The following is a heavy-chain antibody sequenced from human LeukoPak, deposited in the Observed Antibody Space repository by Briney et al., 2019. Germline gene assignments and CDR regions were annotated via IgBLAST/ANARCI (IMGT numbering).Heavy chain of an antibody. V-gene: IGHV3-23*01. CDR3: AKGIVVVPAATPDY. Sequence: GGSLRLSCAASGFTFSSYAMIWVRQAPGLGLEWVSAISGSGGSTYYADSVKGRFTISRDNSKNTLYLQMNSLRAEDTAVYYCAKGIVVVPAATPDYWGQGTLVTVSS. CDR1: GFTFSSYA. CDR2: ISGSGGST. J-gene: IGHJ4*02. D-gene: IGHD2-2*01.